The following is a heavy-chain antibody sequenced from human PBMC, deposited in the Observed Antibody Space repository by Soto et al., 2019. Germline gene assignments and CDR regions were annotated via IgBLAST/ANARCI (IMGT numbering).Heavy chain of an antibody. CDR2: FDPEDGET. D-gene: IGHD3-10*01. CDR1: GYTLTELS. V-gene: IGHV1-24*01. CDR3: ATAPRFGDLRFDY. Sequence: ASVKVSCKVSGYTLTELSMHWVRQAPGKGLEWMGGFDPEDGETIYAQKFEGRVTMTEDTSTDTAYMELSSLRSEDTAVYYCATAPRFGDLRFDYWGQGTLVTVSS. J-gene: IGHJ4*02.